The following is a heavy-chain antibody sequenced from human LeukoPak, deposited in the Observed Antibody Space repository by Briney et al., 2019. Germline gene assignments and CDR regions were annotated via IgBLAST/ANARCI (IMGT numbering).Heavy chain of an antibody. J-gene: IGHJ4*02. Sequence: ASETLSLTCTVSGGSISSSSYYWGWIRQPPGKGLEWIGSIYYSGSTYYNPSLKSRVTISVDTSKNQFSLKLSSVTAADTALYYGARIGGVGATKNYWGQETLFPSPQ. CDR2: IYYSGST. CDR3: ARIGGVGATKNY. V-gene: IGHV4-39*01. D-gene: IGHD1-26*01. CDR1: GGSISSSSYY.